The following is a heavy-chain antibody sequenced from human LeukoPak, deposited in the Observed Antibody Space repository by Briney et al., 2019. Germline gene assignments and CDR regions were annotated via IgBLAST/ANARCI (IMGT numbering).Heavy chain of an antibody. D-gene: IGHD3-9*01. V-gene: IGHV3-30*02. J-gene: IGHJ4*02. CDR1: GFTFSNYG. Sequence: GGSLRFSCAASGFTFSNYGMHWVRKAPGKGLEWVTFIRYDGSKKFYADSVKGRFIISRDNAKDSLYLQMNSLRAEDTAVYYCARVEDYDILTGFDYWGQGTLVTVSS. CDR2: IRYDGSKK. CDR3: ARVEDYDILTGFDY.